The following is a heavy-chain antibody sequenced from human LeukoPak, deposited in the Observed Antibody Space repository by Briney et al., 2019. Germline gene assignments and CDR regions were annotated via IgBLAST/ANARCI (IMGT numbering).Heavy chain of an antibody. CDR3: ARANYYDSSGYHSSDY. CDR1: GGTFSSYA. D-gene: IGHD3-22*01. V-gene: IGHV1-18*01. Sequence: ASVKVSCKASGGTFSSYAISWVRQAPGQGLEWMGWISASNGNTNYAQKLQGRVTMTTDTSTSTAYMELRSLRSDDTAVYYCARANYYDSSGYHSSDYWGQGTLVIVSS. J-gene: IGHJ4*02. CDR2: ISASNGNT.